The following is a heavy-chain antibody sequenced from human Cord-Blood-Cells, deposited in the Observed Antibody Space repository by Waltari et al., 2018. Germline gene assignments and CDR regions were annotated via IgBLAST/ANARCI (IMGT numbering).Heavy chain of an antibody. D-gene: IGHD2-2*01. CDR1: DFTFSSFA. Sequence: QVQLVEAGGGVVQPGRSLRLSCAASDFTFSSFAMHLVSTAPGKGLEWVAVISYDGSNKYYADSVKGRFTISRDNSKNTLYLQMNSLRAEDTAVYYCARGEYVVVPAAIDYWGQGTLVTVSS. CDR3: ARGEYVVVPAAIDY. V-gene: IGHV3-30-3*01. J-gene: IGHJ4*02. CDR2: ISYDGSNK.